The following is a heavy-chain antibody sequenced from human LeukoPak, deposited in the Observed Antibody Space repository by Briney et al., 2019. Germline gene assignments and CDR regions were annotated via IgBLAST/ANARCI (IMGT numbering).Heavy chain of an antibody. J-gene: IGHJ5*02. D-gene: IGHD1/OR15-1a*01. CDR3: ARAPERSTTGTTGVGWFDP. Sequence: GESLKISCKGSGYSFISYWIGWVRQMPGKGLEWMGIIYPGDSDTRYSPSFQGQVTISADKSISTAYLQWSSLKASDTAMYYCARAPERSTTGTTGVGWFDPWGQGTLVTVSS. V-gene: IGHV5-51*01. CDR1: GYSFISYW. CDR2: IYPGDSDT.